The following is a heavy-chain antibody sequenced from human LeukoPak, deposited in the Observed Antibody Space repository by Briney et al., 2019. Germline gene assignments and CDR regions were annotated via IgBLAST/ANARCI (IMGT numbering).Heavy chain of an antibody. D-gene: IGHD3-3*01. CDR1: GGSISSYY. CDR3: ARDLSYDFWSGNGGFDY. CDR2: IYTSGST. V-gene: IGHV4-4*07. Sequence: SETLSLTCTVSGGSISSYYWSWIRQPAGKGLEWIGRIYTSGSTNYNPSLKSRVTMSEDTSKNQFSLKLSSVTAADTAVYYCARDLSYDFWSGNGGFDYWGQGTLVTVSS. J-gene: IGHJ4*02.